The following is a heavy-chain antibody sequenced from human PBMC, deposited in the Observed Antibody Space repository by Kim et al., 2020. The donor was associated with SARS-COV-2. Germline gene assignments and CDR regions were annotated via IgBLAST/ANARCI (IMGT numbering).Heavy chain of an antibody. Sequence: PSLKSRVTISVDKSKNQFSLKRSAVTAVDTAVYYCARLGMGIARDRGKDYWGQGTLVTVSS. J-gene: IGHJ4*02. D-gene: IGHD6-13*01. CDR3: ARLGMGIARDRGKDY. V-gene: IGHV4-4*02.